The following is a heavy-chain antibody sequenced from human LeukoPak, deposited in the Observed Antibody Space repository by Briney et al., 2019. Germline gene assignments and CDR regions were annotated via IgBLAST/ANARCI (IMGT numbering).Heavy chain of an antibody. CDR1: GFTFSSYA. Sequence: PGGSLRLSCAASGFTFSSYAMHWVRQAPGKGLEWVAVISYDGSNKYYADSVKGRFTISRDNSKNTLYLQMNSLRAEDTAVYYCAKEQSTYYDFWSGYYYGMDVWGQGTTVTVSS. V-gene: IGHV3-30-3*01. CDR3: AKEQSTYYDFWSGYYYGMDV. D-gene: IGHD3-3*01. CDR2: ISYDGSNK. J-gene: IGHJ6*02.